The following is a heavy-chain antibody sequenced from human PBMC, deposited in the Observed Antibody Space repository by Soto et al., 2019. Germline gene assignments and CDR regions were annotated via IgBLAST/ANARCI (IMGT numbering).Heavy chain of an antibody. D-gene: IGHD6-19*01. J-gene: IGHJ4*02. V-gene: IGHV3-30*18. Sequence: GGSLRLSCAASGFTFSSYGMHWVRQAPGKGPEWVAVISYDGSNKYYADSVKGRLTISRDNSKNTLYLQMNSLRAEDTAVYYCAKDKGWHSSLFDYWGQGTLVTVSS. CDR3: AKDKGWHSSLFDY. CDR1: GFTFSSYG. CDR2: ISYDGSNK.